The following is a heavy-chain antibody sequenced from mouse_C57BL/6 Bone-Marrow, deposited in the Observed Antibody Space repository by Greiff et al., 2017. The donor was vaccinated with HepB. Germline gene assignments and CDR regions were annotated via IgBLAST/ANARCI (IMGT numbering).Heavy chain of an antibody. V-gene: IGHV2-2*01. Sequence: VQLQQSGPGLVQPSQSLSITCTVSGFSLTSYGVHWVRQSPGKGLEWLGVIWSGGSTDYNAAFISRLSISKDNSKSQVFFKMNSLQADDTAIYYISRKGSSWDGYAMDYWGQGTSVTVSS. CDR1: GFSLTSYG. CDR3: SRKGSSWDGYAMDY. J-gene: IGHJ4*01. CDR2: IWSGGST. D-gene: IGHD4-1*01.